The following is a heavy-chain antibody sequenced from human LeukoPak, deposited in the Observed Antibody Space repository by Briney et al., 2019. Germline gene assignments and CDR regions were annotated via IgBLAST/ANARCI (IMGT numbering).Heavy chain of an antibody. J-gene: IGHJ3*02. CDR1: GGSISSGPYY. Sequence: PSETLSLTCTVSGGSISSGPYYWGWIRQPPGKGLEWIGTIYYSGSTYHNPPLKSRVTISVDTSKNQFSLKLNSVTAAETAVYYCAKSPAVDAAFDIWGQGTIVTVSS. CDR3: AKSPAVDAAFDI. V-gene: IGHV4-39*01. CDR2: IYYSGST. D-gene: IGHD4-23*01.